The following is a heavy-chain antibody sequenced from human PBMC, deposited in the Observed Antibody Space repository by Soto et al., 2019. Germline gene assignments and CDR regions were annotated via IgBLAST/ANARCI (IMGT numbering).Heavy chain of an antibody. CDR2: ISSSSSYI. J-gene: IGHJ6*02. CDR3: AREVAGAYCGGDCDRGYYGMDV. Sequence: EVQLVESGGGLVKPGGSLRLSCAASGFTFSSYSMNWVRQAPGKGLEWVSSISSSSSYIYYADSVKGRFTISRDNAKNSLYLQMNSLRAEDTAVYYCAREVAGAYCGGDCDRGYYGMDVWGQGITVTVSS. D-gene: IGHD2-21*02. CDR1: GFTFSSYS. V-gene: IGHV3-21*01.